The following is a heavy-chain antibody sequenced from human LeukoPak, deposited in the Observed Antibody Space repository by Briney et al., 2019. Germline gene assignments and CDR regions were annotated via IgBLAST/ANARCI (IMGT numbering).Heavy chain of an antibody. CDR3: ARGFFMVRGVDYYYGMDV. CDR2: VNLQGST. V-gene: IGHV4-4*02. J-gene: IGHJ6*02. D-gene: IGHD3-10*01. Sequence: SGTLSLTCGVSGGSITNTNYWTWVRQPPGKGLEWIGEVNLQGSTNYNPSLMGRVAIAVDTSENHISLQLTSVTAADTAVYYCARGFFMVRGVDYYYGMDVWGQGTTVTVSS. CDR1: GGSITNTNY.